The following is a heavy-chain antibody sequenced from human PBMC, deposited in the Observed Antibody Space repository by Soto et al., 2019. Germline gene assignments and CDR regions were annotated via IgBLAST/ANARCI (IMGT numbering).Heavy chain of an antibody. CDR1: GGTFSSYA. D-gene: IGHD6-25*01. Sequence: QVQLVQSGAEVKKPGSSVKVSCKASGGTFSSYAISWVRQAPGQGLERMGGNIPIFGTANYAQKFQGRVTITAKECTSTAYLELSSLRSEGTAVYYCARELSNRPLGIAASNWFDPWGQGTLVTVSS. V-gene: IGHV1-69*01. CDR2: NIPIFGTA. CDR3: ARELSNRPLGIAASNWFDP. J-gene: IGHJ5*02.